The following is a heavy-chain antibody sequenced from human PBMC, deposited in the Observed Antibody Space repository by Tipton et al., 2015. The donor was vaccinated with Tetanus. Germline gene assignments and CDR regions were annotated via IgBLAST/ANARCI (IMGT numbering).Heavy chain of an antibody. D-gene: IGHD3-3*01. V-gene: IGHV3-9*01. CDR2: VSWNSDNI. CDR3: AKDISSGAYNFGSFDH. CDR1: GFNFHDYA. J-gene: IGHJ4*02. Sequence: RSLRLSCAASGFNFHDYAMHWVRQGPGKGLEWVSGVSWNSDNIAYAESVKGRFTISRDSAKNSLHLQMNSLRAEDTALYYCAKDISSGAYNFGSFDHWGQGTLFTVS.